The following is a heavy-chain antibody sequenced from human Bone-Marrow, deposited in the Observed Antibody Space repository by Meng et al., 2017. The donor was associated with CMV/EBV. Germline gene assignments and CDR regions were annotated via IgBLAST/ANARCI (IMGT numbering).Heavy chain of an antibody. CDR1: GGSISSYY. Sequence: SETLSLTCTVSGGSISSYYWSWIRQPPGKGLEWIGYIYYSGSTNYNPSLKSRVTISVDTSKNQFSLKLSSVTAADTAVYYCARTPWDYGGNSYYFDYWGQGMLVTVSS. V-gene: IGHV4-59*01. J-gene: IGHJ4*02. CDR3: ARTPWDYGGNSYYFDY. CDR2: IYYSGST. D-gene: IGHD4-23*01.